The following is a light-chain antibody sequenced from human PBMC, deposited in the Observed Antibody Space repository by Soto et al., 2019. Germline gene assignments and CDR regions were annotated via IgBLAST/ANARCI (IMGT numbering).Light chain of an antibody. Sequence: QSALTQPRSVSGSPGQSVTISCTGTSSDVGGYHYVSWYQQHPGKAPKLMIYDVTKRPSGVPDRFSGSKSGNTASLTISGLQAEDEADYYCCSYAGTYTFFVFGTGTKVTAL. CDR2: DVT. J-gene: IGLJ1*01. CDR1: SSDVGGYHY. V-gene: IGLV2-11*01. CDR3: CSYAGTYTFFV.